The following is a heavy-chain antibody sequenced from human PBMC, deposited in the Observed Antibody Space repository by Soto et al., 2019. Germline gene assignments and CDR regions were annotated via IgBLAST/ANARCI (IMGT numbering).Heavy chain of an antibody. D-gene: IGHD2-2*01. CDR3: ARDLIVVVPAATYGMDV. CDR2: INPSGGST. J-gene: IGHJ6*02. Sequence: ASVKVSCKASGYTFTSYYMHWVRQAPGQGLEWMGIINPSGGSTSYAQKFQGRVTMTRDTSTSTVYMELSSLRSEDTAVYYCARDLIVVVPAATYGMDVWGQGTTVTVSS. CDR1: GYTFTSYY. V-gene: IGHV1-46*01.